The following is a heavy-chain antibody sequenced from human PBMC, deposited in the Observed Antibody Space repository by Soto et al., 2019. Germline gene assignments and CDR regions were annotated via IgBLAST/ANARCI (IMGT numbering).Heavy chain of an antibody. V-gene: IGHV1-8*01. D-gene: IGHD3-10*01. J-gene: IGHJ4*02. CDR3: ARGTRGYGSGSRSFGY. CDR2: MNPNSGNT. CDR1: GYTFTSYD. Sequence: ASVKVSCKASGYTFTSYDINWVRQATGQGLEWMGWMNPNSGNTGYAQKFQGRVTMTRNTSISTAYMELSSLRSEDTAVYYCARGTRGYGSGSRSFGYWGQGTLVTVSS.